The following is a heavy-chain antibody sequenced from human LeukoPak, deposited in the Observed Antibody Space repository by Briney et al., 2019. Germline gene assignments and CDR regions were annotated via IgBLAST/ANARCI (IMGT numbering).Heavy chain of an antibody. D-gene: IGHD3-9*01. J-gene: IGHJ4*02. CDR2: ISTSSTNT. V-gene: IGHV1-18*01. CDR1: GYTFTNYG. Sequence: ASVKVSCKTSGYTFTNYGISWMRRAPGQGLEWMGWISTSSTNTKYAQNFQGRVTMTTDTSRSTAYMELRSLRSDDTAVYYCARDKDWDLEYWGQGTLVTVSS. CDR3: ARDKDWDLEY.